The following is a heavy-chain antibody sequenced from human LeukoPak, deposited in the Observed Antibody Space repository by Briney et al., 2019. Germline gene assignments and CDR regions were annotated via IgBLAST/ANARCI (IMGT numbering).Heavy chain of an antibody. CDR2: INHSGST. CDR1: GGSFSGYY. D-gene: IGHD1-26*01. V-gene: IGHV4-34*01. J-gene: IGHJ4*02. Sequence: SETLSPTCAVYGGSFSGYYWSWIRQPPGKGLEWIGEINHSGSTNYNPSLKSRVTISVDTSKNQFSLRLSSVTAADTAVYYCARAVGASEETKIWGQGTLVTVSS. CDR3: ARAVGASEETKI.